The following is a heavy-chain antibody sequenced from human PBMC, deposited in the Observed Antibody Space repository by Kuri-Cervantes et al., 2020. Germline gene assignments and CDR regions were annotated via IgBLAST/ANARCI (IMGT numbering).Heavy chain of an antibody. Sequence: GGSLRLSCAASGFTFSSYDMHWVRQATGKGLEWVAVIWYDGSNKYYADSVKGRFTISRDNSKNTLYLQMNSLRAEDTAVYYCARDLQPKPPNGDFDYWGQGTLVTVSS. V-gene: IGHV3-33*08. J-gene: IGHJ4*02. CDR3: ARDLQPKPPNGDFDY. CDR2: IWYDGSNK. D-gene: IGHD2-8*01. CDR1: GFTFSSYD.